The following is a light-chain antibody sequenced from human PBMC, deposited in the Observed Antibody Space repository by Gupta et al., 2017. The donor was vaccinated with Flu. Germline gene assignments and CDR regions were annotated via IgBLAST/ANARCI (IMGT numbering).Light chain of an antibody. CDR2: EVS. CDR1: HSLLHSDGNTY. V-gene: IGKV2D-29*01. CDR3: MQSLPFPRT. Sequence: VTPGQPASISFKSSHSLLHSDGNTYLYWYLQTPGQPPHLLIYEVSYRFSGAPDRFSGSGSGTDFTLRISRVADEDVGVYYCMQSLPFPRTFGQGTKLEI. J-gene: IGKJ2*01.